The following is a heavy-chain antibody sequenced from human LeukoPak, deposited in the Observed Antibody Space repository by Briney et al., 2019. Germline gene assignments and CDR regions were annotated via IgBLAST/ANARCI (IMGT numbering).Heavy chain of an antibody. J-gene: IGHJ6*02. CDR2: IRYDGSNK. Sequence: GGSLRLPCAASGFTFSSYGMHWVRHAPGKGLEWVAFIRYDGSNKYYADSVKGRFTISRDNSKNTLYLQMNSLRAEDTAVYYCAKVAQPYYYYYGMDVWGQGTTVTVSS. V-gene: IGHV3-30*02. CDR1: GFTFSSYG. CDR3: AKVAQPYYYYYGMDV.